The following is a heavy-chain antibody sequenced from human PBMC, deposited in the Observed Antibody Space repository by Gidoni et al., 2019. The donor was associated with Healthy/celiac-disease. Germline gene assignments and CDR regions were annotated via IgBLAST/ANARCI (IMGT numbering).Heavy chain of an antibody. Sequence: QVQLQESGPGLVKPSETLYLTCTVSGGSISSYYWSWIRQPPGKGLEWIGYIYYSGSTNYNPSLKSRVTISVDTSKNQFSLKLSSVTAADTAVYYCARDYGSSSPKEYYYYGMDVWGQGTTVTVSS. CDR3: ARDYGSSSPKEYYYYGMDV. D-gene: IGHD6-6*01. CDR2: IYYSGST. V-gene: IGHV4-59*01. CDR1: GGSISSYY. J-gene: IGHJ6*02.